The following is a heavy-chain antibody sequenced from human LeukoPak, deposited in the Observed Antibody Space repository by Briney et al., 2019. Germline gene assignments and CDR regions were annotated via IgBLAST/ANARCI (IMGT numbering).Heavy chain of an antibody. CDR3: ARERGYCSSSTCYTSEAFDI. J-gene: IGHJ3*02. D-gene: IGHD2-2*02. CDR1: GYTFTSYY. CDR2: INPSGGST. V-gene: IGHV1-46*01. Sequence: GASAKVSCKASGYTFTSYYMHWVRQAPGQGLEWMGIINPSGGSTSYAQKFQGRVTMTRDTSTSTVYMELSRLRSDDTAVYYCARERGYCSSSTCYTSEAFDIWGQGTVVTVSS.